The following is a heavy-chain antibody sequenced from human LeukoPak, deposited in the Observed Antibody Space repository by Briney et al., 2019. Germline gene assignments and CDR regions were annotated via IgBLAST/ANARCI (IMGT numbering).Heavy chain of an antibody. D-gene: IGHD6-19*01. Sequence: GGSLRLSCAASGFTFSSYAMSWVRQAPGKGLVWVSRINSDGSSTSYADSVKGRFTISRDNAKNTLYLQMNSLRAEDTAVYYCARDRHTYSSGWYPSLNAAFDIWGQGTMVTVSS. V-gene: IGHV3-74*01. J-gene: IGHJ3*02. CDR3: ARDRHTYSSGWYPSLNAAFDI. CDR1: GFTFSSYA. CDR2: INSDGSST.